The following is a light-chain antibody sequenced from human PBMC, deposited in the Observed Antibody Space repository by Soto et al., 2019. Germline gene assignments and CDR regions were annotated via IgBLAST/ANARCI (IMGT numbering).Light chain of an antibody. Sequence: VFTQSPATLSFSPGERATLSCRASQSVSSYLAWYQQKPGQAPRLLIYGISSRPTGIPDRFSGSGSGTDFTLTISRLEPEDFAVYYCEQYGSSPRTFGQGTKVDIK. V-gene: IGKV3-20*01. CDR2: GIS. J-gene: IGKJ1*01. CDR1: QSVSSY. CDR3: EQYGSSPRT.